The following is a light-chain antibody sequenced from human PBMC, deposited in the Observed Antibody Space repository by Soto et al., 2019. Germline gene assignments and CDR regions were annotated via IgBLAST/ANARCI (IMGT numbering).Light chain of an antibody. V-gene: IGKV3-20*01. CDR1: QSVSNNY. Sequence: DIVLTQSPGPLPLSPGERATLSCRASQSVSNNYLAWYQQKPGQAPRLLIYGASNRATGIPDRFSGSGSGTDFTLTISRLEPEDFAVYYCKQYGSSGTCGQGTKVDIK. CDR3: KQYGSSGT. J-gene: IGKJ1*01. CDR2: GAS.